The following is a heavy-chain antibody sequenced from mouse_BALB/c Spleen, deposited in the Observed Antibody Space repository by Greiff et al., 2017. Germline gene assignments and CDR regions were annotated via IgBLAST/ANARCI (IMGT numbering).Heavy chain of an antibody. V-gene: IGHV5-6*01. D-gene: IGHD2-2*01. J-gene: IGHJ2*01. Sequence: EVKLVESGGDLVKPGGSLKLSCAASGFTFSSYGMSWVRQTPDKRLEWVATISSGGSYTYYPDSVKGRFTISRDNAKNTLYLQMSSLKSEDTAMYYCARHGYDYLDYWGQGTTLTVSS. CDR2: ISSGGSYT. CDR3: ARHGYDYLDY. CDR1: GFTFSSYG.